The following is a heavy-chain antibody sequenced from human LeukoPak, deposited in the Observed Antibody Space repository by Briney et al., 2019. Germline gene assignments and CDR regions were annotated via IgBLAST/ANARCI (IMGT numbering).Heavy chain of an antibody. V-gene: IGHV3-21*01. CDR1: GFTFSSYS. Sequence: GGSLRLSCAASGFTFSSYSMNWVRQAPGKGLEWVSSISSSSSYIYYADSVKGRFTISRDNAKNSLYLQMNSLRAEDTAVYYCARDLHCSSTSCYGGYYYYYMDVWGKGTTVTVSS. CDR3: ARDLHCSSTSCYGGYYYYYMDV. D-gene: IGHD2-2*01. J-gene: IGHJ6*03. CDR2: ISSSSSYI.